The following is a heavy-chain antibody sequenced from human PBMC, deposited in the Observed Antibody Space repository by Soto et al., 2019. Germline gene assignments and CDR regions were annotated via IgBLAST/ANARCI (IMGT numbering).Heavy chain of an antibody. CDR2: INAGNGNT. D-gene: IGHD6-19*01. V-gene: IGHV1-3*01. J-gene: IGHJ4*02. CDR1: GYTFTSYA. Sequence: GASVKVSCKASGYTFTSYAMHWVRQAPGQRLEWMGWINAGNGNTGYAQKFQGRVTMTRNTSISTAYMELSSLRSEDTAVYYCARERTVDGNDYWGQGTLVTVSS. CDR3: ARERTVDGNDY.